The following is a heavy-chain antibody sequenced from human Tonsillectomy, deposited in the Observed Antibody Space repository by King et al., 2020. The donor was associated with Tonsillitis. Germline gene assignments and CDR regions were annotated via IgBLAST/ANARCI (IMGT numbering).Heavy chain of an antibody. CDR1: GFTFSSYA. CDR2: ISYDGSNK. J-gene: IGHJ4*02. V-gene: IGHV3-30*04. Sequence: VQLVESGGGVVQPGRSLRLSCAASGFTFSSYAMHWVRQAPGKGLEWVAVISYDGSNKYYADSVKGRFTISRDNSKNTLYLQMNSLRAEDTAVYYCARDGTLRYFDWLLSPTFFDYWGQGTLVTVSS. D-gene: IGHD3-9*01. CDR3: ARDGTLRYFDWLLSPTFFDY.